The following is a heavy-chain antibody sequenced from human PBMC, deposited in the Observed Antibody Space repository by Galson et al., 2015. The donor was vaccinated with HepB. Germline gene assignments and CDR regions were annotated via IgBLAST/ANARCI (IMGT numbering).Heavy chain of an antibody. D-gene: IGHD3-3*01. V-gene: IGHV1-8*02. CDR3: ARAPRAEYYDFWSGYYYTDV. Sequence: SVKVSCKASGYTFTSYGISWVRQAPGQGLEWMGWMNPNSGNTGYAQKFQGRVTMTRNTSISTAYMELSSLRSEDTAVYYCARAPRAEYYDFWSGYYYTDVWGQGTTVTVSS. CDR2: MNPNSGNT. J-gene: IGHJ6*02. CDR1: GYTFTSYG.